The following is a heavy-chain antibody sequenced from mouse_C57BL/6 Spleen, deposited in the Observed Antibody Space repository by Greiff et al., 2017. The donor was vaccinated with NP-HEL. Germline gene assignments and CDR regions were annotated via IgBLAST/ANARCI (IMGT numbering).Heavy chain of an antibody. J-gene: IGHJ2*01. D-gene: IGHD2-4*01. Sequence: EVKLMESGPELVKPGASVKIPCKASGYTFTDYNMDWVKQSHGKSLEWIGDINPNNGGTIYNQKFKGKATLTVDKSSSTAYMELRSMTAEDTAVYYCARGGDYDGYYFDYWGQGTTLTVSS. CDR3: ARGGDYDGYYFDY. V-gene: IGHV1-18*01. CDR2: INPNNGGT. CDR1: GYTFTDYN.